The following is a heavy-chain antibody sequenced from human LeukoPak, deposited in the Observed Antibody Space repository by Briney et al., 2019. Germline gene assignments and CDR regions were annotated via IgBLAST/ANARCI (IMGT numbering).Heavy chain of an antibody. CDR1: GFTFSSYA. CDR3: AKELSSSGYFDY. D-gene: IGHD3-10*01. J-gene: IGHJ4*02. CDR2: LSGSGDRT. V-gene: IGHV3-23*01. Sequence: GGSLRLSCAASGFTFSSYAMSWVRQAPGKGLEWVSALSGSGDRTYYTDSVKGRFTISRDNSKNTLYLQMNSLKAEDTAVYYCAKELSSSGYFDYWGQGTLVTVSS.